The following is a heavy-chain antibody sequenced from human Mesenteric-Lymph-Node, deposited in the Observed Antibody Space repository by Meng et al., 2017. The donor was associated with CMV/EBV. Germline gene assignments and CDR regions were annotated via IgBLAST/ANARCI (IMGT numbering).Heavy chain of an antibody. CDR1: GGSFSGYY. Sequence: TCAVYGGSFSGYYWSWIRQPPGKGLEWIGEINHSGSTNYNPSLKSRVTISVDTSKNQFSLKLSSVTAADTAVYYCATEPMAAAGHDYWGQGTLVTVSS. CDR3: ATEPMAAAGHDY. V-gene: IGHV4-34*01. CDR2: INHSGST. D-gene: IGHD6-13*01. J-gene: IGHJ4*02.